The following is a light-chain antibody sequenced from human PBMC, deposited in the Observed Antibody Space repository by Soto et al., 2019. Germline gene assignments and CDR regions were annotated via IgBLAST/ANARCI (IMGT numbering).Light chain of an antibody. Sequence: VLTQPPTTSGTPGQRVTVSCSGSSSHIGSNYVYGYQQLPGTAPKLLIHRNTQRPSGVPDLCCGSKSRPVASLAISGLRFEDEADYYCAAWEDSLSGQVFGTG. J-gene: IGLJ1*01. CDR3: AAWEDSLSGQV. CDR1: SSHIGSNY. CDR2: RNT. V-gene: IGLV1-47*01.